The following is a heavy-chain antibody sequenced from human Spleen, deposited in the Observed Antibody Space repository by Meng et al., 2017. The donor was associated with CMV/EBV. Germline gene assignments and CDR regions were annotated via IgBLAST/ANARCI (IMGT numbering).Heavy chain of an antibody. CDR3: ARDRRLVADNYYYYYGMDV. V-gene: IGHV3-7*01. D-gene: IGHD2-15*01. CDR2: IKQDGSEK. CDR1: GFTFSSYW. Sequence: GGSLRLSCAASGFTFSSYWMSWVRQAPGKGLEWVANIKQDGSEKYYVDSVKGRFTISRDNAKNSLYLQMNSLRAEDTAVYYCARDRRLVADNYYYYYGMDVWGQGTTVTVSS. J-gene: IGHJ6*02.